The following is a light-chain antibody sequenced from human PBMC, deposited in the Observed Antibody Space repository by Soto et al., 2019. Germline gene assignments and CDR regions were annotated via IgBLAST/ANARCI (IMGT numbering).Light chain of an antibody. CDR3: QQRSNWPLT. V-gene: IGKV3-11*01. CDR2: DAS. CDR1: QSVSSY. Sequence: EIVLTHSPGNLSLSPGERVTLSCRASQSVSSYLAWYQQKLGQAPRLLIYDASNRATGIPVRFSGSGSGTDFTLTISSLEPEDFAVYYCQQRSNWPLTFGQGTKVDIK. J-gene: IGKJ1*01.